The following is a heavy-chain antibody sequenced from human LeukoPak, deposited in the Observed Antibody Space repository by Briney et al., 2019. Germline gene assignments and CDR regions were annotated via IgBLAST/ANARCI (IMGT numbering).Heavy chain of an antibody. Sequence: GGSLRLSCAVSGFTFRTYWMHWVRQTPGKGLVWVSRINSDGGTTHYADSVKGRFTISRDNAKNTLYLQMNSLRAEDTAVHYCARRGDYADYWGQGTLATVSS. D-gene: IGHD3-16*01. CDR2: INSDGGTT. V-gene: IGHV3-74*01. J-gene: IGHJ4*02. CDR3: ARRGDYADY. CDR1: GFTFRTYW.